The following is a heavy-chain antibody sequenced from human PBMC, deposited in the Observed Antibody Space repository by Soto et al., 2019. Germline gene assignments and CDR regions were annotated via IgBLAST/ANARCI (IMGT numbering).Heavy chain of an antibody. CDR2: IYPGKSTT. Sequence: EVQLVQSGAEVKKPGESLKISCKGFGYTFNNYWIGWVRQMPGKGLEWMGIIYPGKSTTRYSPSFQGQVTMSADKSIGIAYLQWSSLKASASATYYCARRCEPTVPCCYPAFDYWGQGTLVTVSS. V-gene: IGHV5-51*01. J-gene: IGHJ4*02. CDR1: GYTFNNYW. D-gene: IGHD2-15*01. CDR3: ARRCEPTVPCCYPAFDY.